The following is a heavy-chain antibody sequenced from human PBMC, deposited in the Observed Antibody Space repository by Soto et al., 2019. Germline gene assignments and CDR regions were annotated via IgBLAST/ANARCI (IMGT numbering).Heavy chain of an antibody. Sequence: GGSLRLSCAASGVSVRNAWMSWVRQAPGKGLEWVGCIKSKTDGGTTDYAAPVKGRFTISRDDSKNTLYLQMNSLKTEDTAVYYRTTDRGSGSYYKPYYYGMDVWGQGTTVTVSS. CDR2: IKSKTDGGTT. V-gene: IGHV3-15*01. J-gene: IGHJ6*02. D-gene: IGHD3-10*01. CDR1: GVSVRNAW. CDR3: TTDRGSGSYYKPYYYGMDV.